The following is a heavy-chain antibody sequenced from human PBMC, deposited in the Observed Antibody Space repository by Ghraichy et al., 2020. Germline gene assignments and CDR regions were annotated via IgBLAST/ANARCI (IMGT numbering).Heavy chain of an antibody. V-gene: IGHV4-34*01. CDR3: ARGVGYCSSTSCYLGYYYYYYGMDV. CDR1: GGSFSGYY. D-gene: IGHD2-2*01. CDR2: INHSGST. J-gene: IGHJ6*02. Sequence: SETLSLTCAVYGGSFSGYYWSWIRQPPGKGLEWIGEINHSGSTNYNPSLKSRVTISVDTSKNQFSLKLSSVTAADTAVYYCARGVGYCSSTSCYLGYYYYYYGMDVWGQGTTVTVSS.